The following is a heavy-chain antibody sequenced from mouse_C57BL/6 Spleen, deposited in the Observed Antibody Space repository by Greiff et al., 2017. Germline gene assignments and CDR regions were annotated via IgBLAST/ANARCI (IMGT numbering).Heavy chain of an antibody. Sequence: EVKLMESGEGLVKPGGSLKLSCAASGFTFSSYAMSWVRQTPEKRLEWVAYISSGGDYIYYADTVKGRFTISRDNARHTLYLQMSSLKSEDTAMYYCTRDASGGFDYWGQGTTLTVSS. J-gene: IGHJ2*01. CDR1: GFTFSSYA. V-gene: IGHV5-9-1*02. CDR2: ISSGGDYI. CDR3: TRDASGGFDY. D-gene: IGHD3-2*02.